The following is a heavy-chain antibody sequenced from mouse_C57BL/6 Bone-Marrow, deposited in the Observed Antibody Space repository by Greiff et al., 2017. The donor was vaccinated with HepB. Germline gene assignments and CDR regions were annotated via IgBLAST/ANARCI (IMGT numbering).Heavy chain of an antibody. V-gene: IGHV1-19*01. Sequence: EVQLQQSGPVLVKPGASVKMSCKASGYTFTDYYINWVKQSHGKSLEWIGVINPYNGGTSYNQKFKGKATLTVDKSSSTAYMELNSLTSEDSAVYYCARDRAHYYGSSYGDYWGQGTTLTVSS. CDR1: GYTFTDYY. D-gene: IGHD1-1*01. CDR3: ARDRAHYYGSSYGDY. CDR2: INPYNGGT. J-gene: IGHJ2*01.